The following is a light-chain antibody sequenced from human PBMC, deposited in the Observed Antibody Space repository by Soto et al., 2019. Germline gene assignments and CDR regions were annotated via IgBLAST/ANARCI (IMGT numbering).Light chain of an antibody. Sequence: EIVLTQSPGIVSLSPGDRATLSCRASESLINNYLAWYQQKPGQAPRLLIFGASTRATGIPDRFRGSGSGTDFTLTISRLEPEDFAVYHCQQYGSSPRYTFGQGTKLEIK. CDR2: GAS. CDR3: QQYGSSPRYT. CDR1: ESLINNY. V-gene: IGKV3-20*01. J-gene: IGKJ2*01.